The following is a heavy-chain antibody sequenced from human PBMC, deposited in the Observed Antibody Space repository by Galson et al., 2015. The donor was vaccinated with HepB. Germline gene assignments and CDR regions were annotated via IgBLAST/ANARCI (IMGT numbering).Heavy chain of an antibody. CDR2: INPSGGST. CDR1: GYTFTSYY. J-gene: IGHJ5*02. V-gene: IGHV1-46*01. CDR3: AREEYQLLYELFYWFDP. D-gene: IGHD2-2*02. Sequence: SVKVSCKASGYTFTSYYMHWVRQAPGQGLEWMGIINPSGGSTSYAQKFQGRVTMTRDTSTSTVYMELSSLRSEDTAVYYCAREEYQLLYELFYWFDPWGQGTLVTVSS.